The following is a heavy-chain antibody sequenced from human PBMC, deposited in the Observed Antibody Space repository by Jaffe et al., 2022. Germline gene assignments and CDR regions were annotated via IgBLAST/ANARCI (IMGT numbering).Heavy chain of an antibody. CDR2: IHPSGSP. CDR3: VTGTDTGKQRS. J-gene: IGHJ5*02. Sequence: QVQLQQWGAGLLKPSETLSLTCTVFGGSFNGYYCNWIRQSPGKGLEWIGEIHPSGSPDYNPSLKSRVTISLDTSKNQLSLSLSSVTAADTAVYYCVTGTDTGKQRSWGQGTLVTVSS. CDR1: GGSFNGYY. V-gene: IGHV4-34*02. D-gene: IGHD1-26*01.